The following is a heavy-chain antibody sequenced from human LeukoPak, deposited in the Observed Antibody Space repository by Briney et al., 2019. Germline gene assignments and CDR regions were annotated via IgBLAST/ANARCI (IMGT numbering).Heavy chain of an antibody. V-gene: IGHV4-39*07. CDR1: GGSISSSNYY. CDR3: ARVPSSDIVVVPADWFDP. Sequence: SDTLSLTCTVSGGSISSSNYYWGWIRQSPGMGLDWIGSISHTGSTYHNPSLKSRVTIAVDTPKNQFSLRLTSVTAADTAVYDCARVPSSDIVVVPADWFDPWGQGTLVTVAS. D-gene: IGHD2-2*01. J-gene: IGHJ5*02. CDR2: ISHTGST.